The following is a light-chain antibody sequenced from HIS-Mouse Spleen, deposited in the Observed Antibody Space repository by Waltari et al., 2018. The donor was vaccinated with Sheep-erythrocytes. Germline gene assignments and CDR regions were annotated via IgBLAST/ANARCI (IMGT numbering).Light chain of an antibody. J-gene: IGLJ1*01. CDR2: DVS. Sequence: QSSLTQPRSVSGSPGQSVTIPCPGNSSDVGGYNYVSWYQQSPGKAPTLMIYDVSKRPSGVPDRFSGSKSGNTASLTISGLQAEDEADYYCCSYAGSYNHVFATGTKVTVL. CDR1: SSDVGGYNY. V-gene: IGLV2-11*01. CDR3: CSYAGSYNHV.